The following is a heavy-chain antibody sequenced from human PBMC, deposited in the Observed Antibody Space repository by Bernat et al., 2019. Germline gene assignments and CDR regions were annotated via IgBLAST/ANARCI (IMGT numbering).Heavy chain of an antibody. D-gene: IGHD6-19*01. Sequence: EVQLLESGGGSVQPGGSLRLSCAASGFTFSSYAMSWVRQAPGKGLEWVSAMSGSGGSTYYADSVKGRFTISRDNSKNALYLQMNSLRAEDTAVYYCARGAVAGRFVDYWGQGTLVTVSS. J-gene: IGHJ4*02. CDR3: ARGAVAGRFVDY. V-gene: IGHV3-23*01. CDR2: MSGSGGST. CDR1: GFTFSSYA.